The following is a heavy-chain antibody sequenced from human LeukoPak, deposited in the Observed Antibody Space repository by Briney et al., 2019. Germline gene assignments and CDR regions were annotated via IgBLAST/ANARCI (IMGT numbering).Heavy chain of an antibody. J-gene: IGHJ5*02. CDR2: ISGSGGST. Sequence: GRSLRLSCAASGFTFSSYAMSWVRQAPGKGLEWVSAISGSGGSTYYADSVKGRFTISRDNSKNTLYLQMNSLRAEDTAVYYCAKVQSGYYDYVWGSYRYSWFDPWGQGTLVTVSS. CDR1: GFTFSSYA. V-gene: IGHV3-23*01. CDR3: AKVQSGYYDYVWGSYRYSWFDP. D-gene: IGHD3-16*02.